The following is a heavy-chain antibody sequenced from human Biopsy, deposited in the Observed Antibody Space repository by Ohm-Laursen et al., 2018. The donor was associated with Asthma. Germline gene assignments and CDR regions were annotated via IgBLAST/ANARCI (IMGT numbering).Heavy chain of an antibody. Sequence: SVKVSCKAPGGTFSNYAINWVRQAPGQGLEWMGGIMTVFKTTTYAQKFQGRVSLTTDTSTGTSYMDLRSLRSDDSAVYFCGLGKGGDQHTMVTLYSWGQGTLVTVSS. CDR1: GGTFSNYA. V-gene: IGHV1-69*05. CDR3: GLGKGGDQHTMVTLYS. J-gene: IGHJ4*02. D-gene: IGHD7-27*01. CDR2: IMTVFKTT.